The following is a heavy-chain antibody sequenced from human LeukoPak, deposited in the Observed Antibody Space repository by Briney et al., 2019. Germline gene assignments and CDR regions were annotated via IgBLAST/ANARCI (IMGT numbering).Heavy chain of an antibody. V-gene: IGHV1-3*01. CDR3: ARYSGSFEGFDY. J-gene: IGHJ4*02. D-gene: IGHD1-26*01. CDR2: INAGNGNT. CDR1: GYTFTNYA. Sequence: GASGKVSCKASGYTFTNYAMHCVRQAPGQRLEWMGWINAGNGNTKYSQKFQGRVTITGDTSASTAYMELSSLRSEDTAMYYCARYSGSFEGFDYWGQGTLVTVSS.